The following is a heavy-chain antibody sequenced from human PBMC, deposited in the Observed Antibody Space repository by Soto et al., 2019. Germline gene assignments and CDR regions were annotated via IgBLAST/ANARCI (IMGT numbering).Heavy chain of an antibody. J-gene: IGHJ5*02. Sequence: EVQLVESGGGLVQPGGSLRLSCAASGFTFSSYSMNWVRQAPGKGLEWVSDISSSSSTIYYADSVKGRFTISRDNAKNSLYLQMNSLRAEDTAVYYCARLPERIAEIGWFDPWGQGTLVTVSS. D-gene: IGHD6-13*01. V-gene: IGHV3-48*01. CDR3: ARLPERIAEIGWFDP. CDR1: GFTFSSYS. CDR2: ISSSSSTI.